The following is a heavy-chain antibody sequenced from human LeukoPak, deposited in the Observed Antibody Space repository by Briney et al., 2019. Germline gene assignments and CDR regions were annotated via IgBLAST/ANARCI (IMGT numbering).Heavy chain of an antibody. Sequence: GGSLRLSCAASGFTFSSYEMNWVRQAPGKGLEWASYISSSGSSIYYADSVKGRLTISRDNAKSSLYLQMNSLGAEDTAVYYCATNGDYYDSSGYFDAFDIWGQGTMVTVSS. CDR3: ATNGDYYDSSGYFDAFDI. CDR1: GFTFSSYE. D-gene: IGHD3-22*01. CDR2: ISSSGSSI. V-gene: IGHV3-48*03. J-gene: IGHJ3*02.